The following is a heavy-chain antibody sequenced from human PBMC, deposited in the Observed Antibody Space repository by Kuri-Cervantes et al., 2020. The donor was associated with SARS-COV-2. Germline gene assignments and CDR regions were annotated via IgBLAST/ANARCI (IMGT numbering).Heavy chain of an antibody. J-gene: IGHJ4*02. Sequence: SVKVSCKASGGTFSSYATSWVRQAPGQGLEWMGRIIPIFGTANYAQKFQGRVTITADESTSTAYMELSSLRSEDTAVYYCARDQVSAAAGTGGSDYWGQGTLVTVSS. CDR2: IIPIFGTA. CDR3: ARDQVSAAAGTGGSDY. D-gene: IGHD6-13*01. CDR1: GGTFSSYA. V-gene: IGHV1-69*13.